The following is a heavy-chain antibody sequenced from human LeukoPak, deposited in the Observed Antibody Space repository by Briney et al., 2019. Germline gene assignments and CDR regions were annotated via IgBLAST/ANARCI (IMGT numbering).Heavy chain of an antibody. D-gene: IGHD3-22*01. CDR3: ARDTYYYDSSGYWADY. J-gene: IGHJ4*02. CDR2: IRYDGSNK. Sequence: GGSLRLSCAAPGFTFSSYGMHWVRQAPGKGLEWVAFIRYDGSNKYYADSVKGRFTISRDNSKNTLYLQMNSLRAEDTAVYYCARDTYYYDSSGYWADYWGQGTLVTVSS. CDR1: GFTFSSYG. V-gene: IGHV3-30*02.